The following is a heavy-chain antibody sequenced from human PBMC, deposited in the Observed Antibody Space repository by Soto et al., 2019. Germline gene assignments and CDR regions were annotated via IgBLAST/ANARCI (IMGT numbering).Heavy chain of an antibody. V-gene: IGHV1-58*02. D-gene: IGHD7-27*01. CDR1: GFTFTSSA. J-gene: IGHJ3*02. CDR3: AAVDQWLTGDFGDAFDI. CDR2: IVGGSSNT. Sequence: SVKVSCKASGFTFTSSAMQWVRQARGQRLEWIGWIVGGSSNTNYAQKFQERVTITRDMSTSTAYMELSSLRSEDTAVYYCAAVDQWLTGDFGDAFDIWGQGTMVTVSS.